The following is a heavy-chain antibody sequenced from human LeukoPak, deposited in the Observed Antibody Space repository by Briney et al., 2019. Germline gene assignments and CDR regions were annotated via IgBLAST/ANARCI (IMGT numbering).Heavy chain of an antibody. CDR3: AKASAMIVVVSKHFDY. CDR2: SSGSGGST. J-gene: IGHJ4*02. D-gene: IGHD3-22*01. CDR1: GFTFSSYA. Sequence: GGSLRLSCAASGFTFSSYAMSWVRQAPGKGLEGGSASSGSGGSTYYADSVKGRFTISRDNSKNTLYLQMNSLRAEDTAVYYCAKASAMIVVVSKHFDYWGQGTLVTVSS. V-gene: IGHV3-23*01.